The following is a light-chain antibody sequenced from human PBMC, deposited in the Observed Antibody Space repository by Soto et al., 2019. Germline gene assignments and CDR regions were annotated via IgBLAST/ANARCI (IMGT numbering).Light chain of an antibody. V-gene: IGLV3-1*01. J-gene: IGLJ1*01. CDR2: QDS. Sequence: SYELTQPPSVSVSPGQTASITCSGDKLGDKYACWYQQKPGQSPVLVIYQDSKRPSGIPERFSGSNSGNTATLTIRGTQAMDEADYYCQAWDSSTALVFGTGTKLTVL. CDR1: KLGDKY. CDR3: QAWDSSTALV.